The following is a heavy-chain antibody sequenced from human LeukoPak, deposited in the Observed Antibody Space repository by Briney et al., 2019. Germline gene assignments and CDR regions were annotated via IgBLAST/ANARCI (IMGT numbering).Heavy chain of an antibody. Sequence: SETLSLTCTVSGGSISSYYWSWIRQPPGKGLEWIGYMYCSGSTNYNPSLKSRVTISVDTSKNQFSLKLSSVTAADTAVYYCARVTYGSSPDYYYYYYMDVWGKGTTVTVSS. CDR3: ARVTYGSSPDYYYYYYMDV. CDR2: MYCSGST. CDR1: GGSISSYY. V-gene: IGHV4-59*01. J-gene: IGHJ6*03. D-gene: IGHD6-13*01.